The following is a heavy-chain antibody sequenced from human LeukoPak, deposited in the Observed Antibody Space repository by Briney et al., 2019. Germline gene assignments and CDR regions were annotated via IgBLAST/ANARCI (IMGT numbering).Heavy chain of an antibody. D-gene: IGHD6-13*01. CDR2: ISAYNGNT. CDR1: GYTFTSYG. Sequence: ASVTVSCKASGYTFTSYGISWVRQAPGQGLEWMGWISAYNGNTNYAQKLQGRVPITTATSTSTAYMELRSLKSDDTAVYYCATQLAAAGDFYYWGPGTLVTVSS. J-gene: IGHJ4*02. CDR3: ATQLAAAGDFYY. V-gene: IGHV1-18*04.